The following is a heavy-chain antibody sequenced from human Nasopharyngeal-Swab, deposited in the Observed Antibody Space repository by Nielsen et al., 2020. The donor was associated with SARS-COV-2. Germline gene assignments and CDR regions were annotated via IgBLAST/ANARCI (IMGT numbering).Heavy chain of an antibody. CDR1: GLTFSDYY. V-gene: IGHV3-11*01. CDR2: ISSSGSTI. Sequence: GASLKISCAASGLTFSDYYMSWIRQAPGKGLEWVSYISSSGSTIYYADSVKGRFTISRGNAKNSLYLQMNSLRAEDTAVYYCARDGKVGSSYDYWGQGTLVTVSS. CDR3: ARDGKVGSSYDY. J-gene: IGHJ4*02. D-gene: IGHD6-13*01.